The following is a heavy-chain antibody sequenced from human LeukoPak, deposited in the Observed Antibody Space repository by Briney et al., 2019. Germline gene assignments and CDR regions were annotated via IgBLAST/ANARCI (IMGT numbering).Heavy chain of an antibody. CDR1: GGSISSGDYY. D-gene: IGHD6-6*01. CDR3: ARVKGRVWFDP. Sequence: SETLSLTCTVSGGSISSGDYYWSWIRQPPGKGLEWIGYIYYSGSTYYNPSLKSRVTISVDRSKNQFSLKLSSVTAADTAVYYCARVKGRVWFDPWGQGTLVTVSS. V-gene: IGHV4-30-4*01. CDR2: IYYSGST. J-gene: IGHJ5*02.